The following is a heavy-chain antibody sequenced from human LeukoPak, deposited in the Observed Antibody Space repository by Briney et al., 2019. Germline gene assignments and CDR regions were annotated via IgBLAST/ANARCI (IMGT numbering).Heavy chain of an antibody. V-gene: IGHV1-18*01. CDR1: GYTFTSYG. J-gene: IGHJ3*01. CDR2: ISAYNGNT. CDR3: ATTQLRDDFKGYALDV. D-gene: IGHD2-21*02. Sequence: ASVKVSCKASGYTFTSYGISWVRQAPGQGLEWMGWISAYNGNTNYAQKLQGRVTMTTDTSTSTAYMELRSLRSDDTAVYYCATTQLRDDFKGYALDVWGQGTRVTVSA.